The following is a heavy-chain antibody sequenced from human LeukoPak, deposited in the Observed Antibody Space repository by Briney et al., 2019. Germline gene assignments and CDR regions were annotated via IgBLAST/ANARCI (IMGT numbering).Heavy chain of an antibody. Sequence: PSETLSLTCTVSGGSISSYYRSWIRQPPGKGLEWIGYIYYSGSTNYNPSLKSRVTISVDTSKNQFSLKLSSVTAADTAVYYCARLYDSSGNGGYWGQGTLVTVSS. CDR1: GGSISSYY. J-gene: IGHJ4*02. D-gene: IGHD3-22*01. CDR2: IYYSGST. V-gene: IGHV4-59*01. CDR3: ARLYDSSGNGGY.